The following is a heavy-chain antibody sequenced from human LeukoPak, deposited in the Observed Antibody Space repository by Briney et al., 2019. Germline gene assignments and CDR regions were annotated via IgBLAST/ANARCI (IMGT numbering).Heavy chain of an antibody. D-gene: IGHD3-10*01. Sequence: ASVKVSCKASGYTFTGYYMHWVRQAPGQGLEWMGWINPNSGGTNYVQKFQGRVTMTRDTSISTAYMELSRLRSEDTAVYYCARAPSGVAIDYWGQGTLVTVSS. CDR1: GYTFTGYY. CDR2: INPNSGGT. V-gene: IGHV1-2*02. J-gene: IGHJ4*02. CDR3: ARAPSGVAIDY.